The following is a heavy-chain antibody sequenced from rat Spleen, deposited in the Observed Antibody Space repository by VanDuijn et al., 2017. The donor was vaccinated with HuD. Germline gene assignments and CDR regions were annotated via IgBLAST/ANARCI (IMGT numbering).Heavy chain of an antibody. V-gene: IGHV10-5*01. CDR3: SNLYYFDN. D-gene: IGHD1-11*01. J-gene: IGHJ2*01. CDR2: IRTKPNNYAT. Sequence: VQVVESGGGLVQPKESLKISCAASGFAFSNAAMYWVRQAPGKGLEWVARIRTKPNNYATYYADSVKGRFTISRDDSKSMVYLQMDNLKTEDTAMYYCSNLYYFDNWGQGVMVTVSS. CDR1: GFAFSNAA.